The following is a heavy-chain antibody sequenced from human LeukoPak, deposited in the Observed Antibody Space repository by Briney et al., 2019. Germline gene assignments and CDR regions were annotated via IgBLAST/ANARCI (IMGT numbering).Heavy chain of an antibody. CDR3: AKTLIRGVARWFDP. Sequence: GSLRLSCAASGFTLSHYAMTWVRQTPGKGLEWVSVVSGNGGSTYYADSVKGRFSISRDNSKNTVYLQMNSLRAEDTAVYYCAKTLIRGVARWFDPWGQGTLVTVSS. CDR1: GFTLSHYA. CDR2: VSGNGGST. V-gene: IGHV3-23*01. D-gene: IGHD3-10*01. J-gene: IGHJ5*02.